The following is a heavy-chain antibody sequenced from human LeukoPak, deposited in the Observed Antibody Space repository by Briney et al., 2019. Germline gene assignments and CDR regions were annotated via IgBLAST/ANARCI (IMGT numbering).Heavy chain of an antibody. D-gene: IGHD2-2*01. V-gene: IGHV4-34*01. J-gene: IGHJ4*02. Sequence: ASGTLSLTCAVYGGSFSGYYWSWIRQPPGKGLEWIGEINHSGSTNYNPSLKSRVAISVDTSKNQFSLKLSSVTAADTAVYYCARGSPDIVVVPAAAAPSYYFDYWGQGTLVTVSS. CDR1: GGSFSGYY. CDR2: INHSGST. CDR3: ARGSPDIVVVPAAAAPSYYFDY.